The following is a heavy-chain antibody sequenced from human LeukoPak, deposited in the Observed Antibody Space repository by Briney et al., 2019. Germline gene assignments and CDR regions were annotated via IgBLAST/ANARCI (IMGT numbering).Heavy chain of an antibody. J-gene: IGHJ5*02. CDR3: ARFNREDTTRFDP. D-gene: IGHD2-15*01. V-gene: IGHV4-4*07. CDR2: IYTSGST. CDR1: GGSIRSYF. Sequence: SETLSLTCSVSGGSIRSYFWSWIRQPAGKGLEWIGRIYTSGSTDYNPSLRSRVSMSVDTSRNQFSLKLTSVTAADTAVYYCARFNREDTTRFDPWGQGTLVTVSS.